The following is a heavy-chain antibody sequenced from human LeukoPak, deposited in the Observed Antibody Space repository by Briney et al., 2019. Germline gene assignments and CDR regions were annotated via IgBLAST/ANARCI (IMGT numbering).Heavy chain of an antibody. CDR2: INPNSGGT. D-gene: IGHD4-11*01. J-gene: IGHJ6*02. CDR1: GYAFADYY. V-gene: IGHV1-2*02. Sequence: ASVKVSCKASGYAFADYYMHWVRQAPGQGLEWMGWINPNSGGTNYAQKFQGRVTMTRDTSISTAYMELSRLRSDDTAVYYCASLPYSNYYYYYGMDVWGQGTTVTVSS. CDR3: ASLPYSNYYYYYGMDV.